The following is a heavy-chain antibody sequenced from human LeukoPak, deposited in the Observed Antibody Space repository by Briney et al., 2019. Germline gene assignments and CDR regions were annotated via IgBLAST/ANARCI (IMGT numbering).Heavy chain of an antibody. Sequence: SGGSLRLSCAASGFTVSSNYMSWVRQAPGKGLEWVSVIYSGGSTYYADSVKGRFTISRDNSKNTLYLQMNSLRAEDTAVYYCARITGTSVSSGDYWGQGTLVTVSS. CDR2: IYSGGST. D-gene: IGHD1-7*01. CDR3: ARITGTSVSSGDY. CDR1: GFTVSSNY. J-gene: IGHJ4*02. V-gene: IGHV3-53*05.